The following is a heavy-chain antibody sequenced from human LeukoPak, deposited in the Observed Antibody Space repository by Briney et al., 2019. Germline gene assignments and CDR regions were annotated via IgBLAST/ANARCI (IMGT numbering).Heavy chain of an antibody. J-gene: IGHJ5*02. CDR3: ARDNSVRDEAWWFNL. CDR2: ISAYNGNT. V-gene: IGHV1-18*01. D-gene: IGHD5-24*01. Sequence: ASVKVSCKASGYTFTSYGISWVRQAPGQGLEWMGWISAYNGNTNYAQKLQGRVTMTTDTSTSTDYLELSSLRSEDTAVYYCARDNSVRDEAWWFNLWGQGTLVTVSS. CDR1: GYTFTSYG.